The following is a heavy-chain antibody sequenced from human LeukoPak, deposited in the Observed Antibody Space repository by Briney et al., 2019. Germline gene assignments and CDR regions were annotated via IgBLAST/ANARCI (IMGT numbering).Heavy chain of an antibody. CDR2: IKQDGSEK. Sequence: PGGSLRLSCAASGFTFSSYWMSWVRQAPGKGLEWVANIKQDGSEKYYVGSVKGRFTISRDNAKNSLYLQMNSLRAEDTAVYYCARATVGGYFDYWGQGTLVTVSS. D-gene: IGHD3-16*01. CDR1: GFTFSSYW. V-gene: IGHV3-7*01. CDR3: ARATVGGYFDY. J-gene: IGHJ4*02.